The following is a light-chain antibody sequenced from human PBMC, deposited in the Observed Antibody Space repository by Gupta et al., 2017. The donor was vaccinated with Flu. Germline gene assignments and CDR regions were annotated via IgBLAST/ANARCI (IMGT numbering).Light chain of an antibody. CDR2: AAS. V-gene: IGKV1-12*01. CDR3: HRSTTFPQT. CDR1: QGSSSW. Sequence: PSSVSASVGDRVTITCRASQGSSSWLAWYQYKLGKAPKLLIYAASISQSGVPSRFRGPGSGTDFTLTISSLLPEHFATYYCHRSTTFPQTFGPGTKLELQ. J-gene: IGKJ2*01.